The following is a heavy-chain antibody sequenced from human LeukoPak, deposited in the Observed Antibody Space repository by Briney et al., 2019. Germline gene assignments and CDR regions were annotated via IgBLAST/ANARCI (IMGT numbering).Heavy chain of an antibody. CDR1: GFTFRNYW. CDR3: STYKNQPHTQFFYF. Sequence: PGGSLRLSCTASGFTFRNYWMNWVRQAPGKGLEWVANINEDGSEKKYVDSVKGRFTTSRDNATTSLSLQMNSLRSDDTAVYYCSTYKNQPHTQFFYFWGQGALVTVSA. D-gene: IGHD5-24*01. CDR2: INEDGSEK. J-gene: IGHJ4*02. V-gene: IGHV3-7*02.